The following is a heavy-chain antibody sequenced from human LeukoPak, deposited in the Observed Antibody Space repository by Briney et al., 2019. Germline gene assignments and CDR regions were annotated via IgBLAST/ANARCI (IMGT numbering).Heavy chain of an antibody. D-gene: IGHD3-3*01. CDR1: GFTVNYYW. J-gene: IGHJ4*02. V-gene: IGHV3-7*01. CDR2: IKEDGSEK. CDR3: VREGPPQGRPWSGYYPFDF. Sequence: GGSLRLSCAAPGFTVNYYWMTWVRQSPTKGLEWMANIKEDGSEKHYMDSVKGRFAISRDNAKNSLFLQMYSLTVEDTAVYYCVREGPPQGRPWSGYYPFDFWGQGTLVTVSS.